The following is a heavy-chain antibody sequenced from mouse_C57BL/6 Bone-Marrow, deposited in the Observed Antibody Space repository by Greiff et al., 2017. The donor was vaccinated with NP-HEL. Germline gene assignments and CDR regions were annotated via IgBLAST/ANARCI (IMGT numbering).Heavy chain of an antibody. CDR2: INPNNGGT. J-gene: IGHJ3*01. CDR1: GYTFTDYN. CDR3: ARLDSSGYVGFAY. V-gene: IGHV1-22*01. Sequence: SGPELVKPGASVKMSCKASGYTFTDYNMHWVKQSHGKSLEWIGYINPNNGGTSYNQKFKGKATLTVNKSSSTAYMELRSLTSEDSAVYYCARLDSSGYVGFAYWGQGTLVTVSA. D-gene: IGHD3-2*02.